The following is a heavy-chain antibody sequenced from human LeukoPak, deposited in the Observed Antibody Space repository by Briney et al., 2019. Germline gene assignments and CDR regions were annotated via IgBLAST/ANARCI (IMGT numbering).Heavy chain of an antibody. J-gene: IGHJ4*02. CDR3: ARGEDIVVVPAHFDY. CDR1: GYTFTGYY. V-gene: IGHV1-2*02. Sequence: ASVKVSCKASGYTFTGYYMHWVRQAPGQGLEWMGWINPNSGGTNYAQKFQGRVTMTRDTSISTAYMELSRLRSDDTAVYYCARGEDIVVVPAHFDYWCQGTLVTVSS. D-gene: IGHD2-2*01. CDR2: INPNSGGT.